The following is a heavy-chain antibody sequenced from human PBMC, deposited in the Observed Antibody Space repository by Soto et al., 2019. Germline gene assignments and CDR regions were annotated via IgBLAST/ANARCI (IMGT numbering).Heavy chain of an antibody. D-gene: IGHD3-22*01. Sequence: GGSLRLSCAASGFPFGGHWMYWVRQAPGKGLVWVSRMNPDGTFASYADSVKGRFFTSRDNAKNTLYLQMNSLRDEDTAVYYCAKIFIKTYYYHRSRLPHWGQGTLVTVSS. CDR1: GFPFGGHW. CDR3: AKIFIKTYYYHRSRLPH. CDR2: MNPDGTFA. V-gene: IGHV3-74*01. J-gene: IGHJ1*01.